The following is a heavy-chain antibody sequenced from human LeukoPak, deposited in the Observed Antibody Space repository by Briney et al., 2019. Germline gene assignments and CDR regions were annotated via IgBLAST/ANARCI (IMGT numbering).Heavy chain of an antibody. CDR3: ARGQIVVAGYYFDH. Sequence: PGGSLRLSCAASGFTVSSNYMSWVRQAPGKGLEWVSVFYSGGSTYYADSVKGRFTISRDNSKNTLYLQMNSLRAEDTAVHYCARGQIVVAGYYFDHWGQGTLVTVSS. D-gene: IGHD6-19*01. V-gene: IGHV3-53*01. CDR1: GFTVSSNY. CDR2: FYSGGST. J-gene: IGHJ4*02.